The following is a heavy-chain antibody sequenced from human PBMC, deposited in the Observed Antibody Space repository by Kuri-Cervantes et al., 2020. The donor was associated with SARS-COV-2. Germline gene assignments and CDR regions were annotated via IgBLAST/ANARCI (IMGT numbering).Heavy chain of an antibody. V-gene: IGHV4-34*01. CDR1: GGSLSGYC. Sequence: ESLKISCAVYGGSLSGYCWSWIRQPPGKGLEWIGEINHSGSTNYNPSLKSRVTISVDTSKNQFSLKLSSVTAADTAVYYCARDRGRIAAAGIGWFDPWGQGTLVTVSS. CDR3: ARDRGRIAAAGIGWFDP. J-gene: IGHJ5*02. CDR2: INHSGST. D-gene: IGHD6-13*01.